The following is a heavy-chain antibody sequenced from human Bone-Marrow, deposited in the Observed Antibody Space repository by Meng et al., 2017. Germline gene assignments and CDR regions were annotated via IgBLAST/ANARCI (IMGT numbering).Heavy chain of an antibody. CDR2: ISYDGSKK. CDR1: GFTFSSYA. V-gene: IGHV3-30*04. D-gene: IGHD3-9*01. J-gene: IGHJ4*02. Sequence: GESLKISWSASGFTFSSYAMHWVRQAPGKGLEWVAVISYDGSKKYYADSVKGRFNISRDNSKNTLYLQMKSLRAEDTAVYYCERDRETPGHYAIYYWGQGTLVTVSS. CDR3: ERDRETPGHYAIYY.